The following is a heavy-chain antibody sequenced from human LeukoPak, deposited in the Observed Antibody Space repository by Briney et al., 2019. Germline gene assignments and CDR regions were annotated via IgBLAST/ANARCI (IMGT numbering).Heavy chain of an antibody. CDR3: ARDRGYSYGYVGNWFDP. Sequence: ASVKLSCTASGYTFTTYGISWVRRALGQRLGWRGWISGYNDNTSYAQKVQGRVTMTTHRSTSTAYMELRSLRSDDTAVYYCARDRGYSYGYVGNWFDPWGQGTLVTVSS. CDR2: ISGYNDNT. J-gene: IGHJ5*02. D-gene: IGHD5-18*01. CDR1: GYTFTTYG. V-gene: IGHV1-18*01.